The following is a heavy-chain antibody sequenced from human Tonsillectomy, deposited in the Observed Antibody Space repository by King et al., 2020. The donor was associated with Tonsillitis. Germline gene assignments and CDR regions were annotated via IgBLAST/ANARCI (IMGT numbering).Heavy chain of an antibody. D-gene: IGHD3-10*01. Sequence: VQLVESGGGVVQPGRSLRLYCAASGFTFSSYAMHWVRQAPGKGLEWVAVISYDGSNKYYADSVKGRFTISRDNSKNTLYLQMNSLRAEDTAVYYCASDRLLWFGDPTPQFDPWGQGTLVTVSS. CDR2: ISYDGSNK. CDR3: ASDRLLWFGDPTPQFDP. CDR1: GFTFSSYA. V-gene: IGHV3-30-3*01. J-gene: IGHJ5*02.